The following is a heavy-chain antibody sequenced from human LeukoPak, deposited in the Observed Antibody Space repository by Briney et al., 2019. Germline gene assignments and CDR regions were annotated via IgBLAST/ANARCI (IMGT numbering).Heavy chain of an antibody. Sequence: SETLSLTCAVYGGSFSGYYWSWIRQPPGRGLEWIGEINHSGSTNYNPSLKSRVTISVDTSKNQFSLKLTSVTAADTALYYCARLFEQWGQGTLVTVSS. CDR1: GGSFSGYY. V-gene: IGHV4-34*01. CDR2: INHSGST. CDR3: ARLFEQ. J-gene: IGHJ4*02. D-gene: IGHD3-16*01.